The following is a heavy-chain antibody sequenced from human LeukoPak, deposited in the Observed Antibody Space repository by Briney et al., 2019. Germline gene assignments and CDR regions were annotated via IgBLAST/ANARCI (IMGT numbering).Heavy chain of an antibody. Sequence: GGSLRLSCAASGFTFSGSAMHWVRQASGKGLEWVGRIRSKANSYATAYAASVKGRFTISRDDSKNTAYLQVNSLKTEDTAVYYCTRVIVASPHPNYFDYWGQGTLVTVSS. D-gene: IGHD5-12*01. CDR3: TRVIVASPHPNYFDY. J-gene: IGHJ4*02. V-gene: IGHV3-73*01. CDR1: GFTFSGSA. CDR2: IRSKANSYAT.